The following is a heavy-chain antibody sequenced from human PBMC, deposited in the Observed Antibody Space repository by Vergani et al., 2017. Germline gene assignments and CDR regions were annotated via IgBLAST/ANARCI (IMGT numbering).Heavy chain of an antibody. V-gene: IGHV4-39*01. D-gene: IGHD6-13*01. CDR3: ARGLGSSWSTARGNWFDP. Sequence: QMQLQESGPGLVKASETLSLTCTVSGDSIISRSYYWGWIRQPPGKGLEWIGSIYNSGNGDSSSSLKSRVTISADTSKNQFSLRLTSVTAADTAVYYCARGLGSSWSTARGNWFDPWGQGTLVTVSS. CDR1: GDSIISRSYY. J-gene: IGHJ5*02. CDR2: IYNSGNG.